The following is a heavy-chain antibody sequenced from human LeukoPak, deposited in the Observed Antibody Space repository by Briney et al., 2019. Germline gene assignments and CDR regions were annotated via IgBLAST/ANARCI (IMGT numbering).Heavy chain of an antibody. CDR2: IKEDGTDK. Sequence: PGGSLRLSCAASGFTFSSHWMSWVRQAPGKGLEWVANIKEDGTDKYYVDSVKGRFTISRDDAKTSLYLQMNSLRAEDTAVYYCAREIFKDVWGQGTTVTVSS. J-gene: IGHJ6*02. D-gene: IGHD3-3*01. CDR1: GFTFSSHW. V-gene: IGHV3-7*05. CDR3: AREIFKDV.